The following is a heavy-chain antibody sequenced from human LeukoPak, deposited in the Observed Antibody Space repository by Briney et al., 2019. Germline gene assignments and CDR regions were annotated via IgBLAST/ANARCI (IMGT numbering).Heavy chain of an antibody. CDR2: INTDGSHR. D-gene: IGHD3-9*01. J-gene: IGHJ4*02. V-gene: IGHV3-74*01. CDR1: GFTFSNYW. CDR3: ARGMDDIDY. Sequence: GGPLRLSCAASGFTFSNYWMNWVRHAPGEGLAWVSRINTDGSHRSYADSVKGRFTISRDNAKNTLFREMDSLRGEDTATYYCARGMDDIDYWGQGILITVSS.